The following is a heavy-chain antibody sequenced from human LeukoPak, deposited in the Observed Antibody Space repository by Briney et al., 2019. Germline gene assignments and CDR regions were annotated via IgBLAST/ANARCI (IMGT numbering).Heavy chain of an antibody. Sequence: GGSLRLSCAASGLTGSHNYVSWVRQAAGKGLEWVSAIHTSGDTCYADSVKGRFTISRDTSKNTLHLQINSLRVEDTAVYYCIVFGDSNHWGQGTLVTVSS. J-gene: IGHJ5*02. CDR2: IHTSGDT. D-gene: IGHD4-17*01. V-gene: IGHV3-53*01. CDR1: GLTGSHNY. CDR3: IVFGDSNH.